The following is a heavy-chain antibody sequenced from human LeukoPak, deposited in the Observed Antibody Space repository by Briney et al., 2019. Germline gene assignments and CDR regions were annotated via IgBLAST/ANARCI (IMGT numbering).Heavy chain of an antibody. Sequence: GESLKISCRGSGYSFATYWIGWVRQMPGKGLEWMGIIYPGDSDSRYSPSFQGLVTMSVDKSISTAYLQWSSLKASDTAMYYCARRVDSGFSFDFWGQGTLVTVSS. CDR2: IYPGDSDS. CDR1: GYSFATYW. D-gene: IGHD3-22*01. J-gene: IGHJ4*02. CDR3: ARRVDSGFSFDF. V-gene: IGHV5-51*01.